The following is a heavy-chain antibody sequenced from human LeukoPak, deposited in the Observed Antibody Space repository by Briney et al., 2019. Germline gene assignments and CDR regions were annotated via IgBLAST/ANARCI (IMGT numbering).Heavy chain of an antibody. CDR2: IKQDGSEK. J-gene: IGHJ6*03. D-gene: IGHD3-9*01. Sequence: GGSLRLSCAASGFTFDDYAMHWVRQAPGKGLEWVANIKQDGSEKYYVDSVKGRFTISRDNAKNSLYLQMNSLRAENTAVYYCARDVKSAVLRYFDWLSHYYYYYYYMDVWGKGTTVTISS. CDR3: ARDVKSAVLRYFDWLSHYYYYYYYMDV. CDR1: GFTFDDYA. V-gene: IGHV3-7*01.